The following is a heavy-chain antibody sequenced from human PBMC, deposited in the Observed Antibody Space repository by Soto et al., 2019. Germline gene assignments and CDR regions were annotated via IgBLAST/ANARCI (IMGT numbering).Heavy chain of an antibody. CDR3: ARGVEMATIGSYYYGMDV. CDR2: IYYSGST. CDR1: GGSISSYY. D-gene: IGHD5-12*01. V-gene: IGHV4-59*01. J-gene: IGHJ6*02. Sequence: CTVSGGSISSYYWSWIRQPPGKGLEWIGYIYYSGSTNYNPSLKSRVTISVDTSKNQFSLKLSSVTAADTAVYYCARGVEMATIGSYYYGMDVWGQGTTVTVS.